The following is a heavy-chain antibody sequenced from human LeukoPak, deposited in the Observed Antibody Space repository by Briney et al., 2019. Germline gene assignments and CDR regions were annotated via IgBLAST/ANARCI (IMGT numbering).Heavy chain of an antibody. V-gene: IGHV4-34*01. D-gene: IGHD5-12*01. CDR3: ARARGYSGYAYFDY. J-gene: IGHJ4*02. CDR1: GGSFSGYY. CDR2: INHSGST. Sequence: SETLSLTCAVYGGSFSGYYWSWIRQPPGKGLEWIGEINHSGSTNYNPSLKSRVTISVDTSKNQFSLKLSSVTAADTAVYYCARARGYSGYAYFDYWGQGTLVTVSS.